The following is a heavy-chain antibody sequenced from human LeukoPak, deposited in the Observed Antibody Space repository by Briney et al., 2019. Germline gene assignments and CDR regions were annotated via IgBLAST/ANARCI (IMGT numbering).Heavy chain of an antibody. CDR3: SRDRHCIGSTCYGL. CDR2: IRYDGSNK. J-gene: IGHJ4*02. V-gene: IGHV3-30*02. CDR1: GFIFSNYG. Sequence: GGSLRLSCAASGFIFSNYGMHWVRQAPGKGLEWVAFIRYDGSNKYYADSVKGRFTISRDNSKNTLNLHMNSLRAEDAAVYYCSRDRHCIGSTCYGLWGQGTRVTVSS. D-gene: IGHD2-2*01.